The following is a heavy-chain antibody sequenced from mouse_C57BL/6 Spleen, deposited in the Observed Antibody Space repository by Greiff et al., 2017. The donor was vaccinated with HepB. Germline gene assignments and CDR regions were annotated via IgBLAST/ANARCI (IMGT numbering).Heavy chain of an antibody. CDR2: IYPGDGAT. Sequence: VQLQQSGPELVKPGASVKISCKASGYAFSSSWMNWVKQRPGKGLEWIGRIYPGDGATNYNGKFKGKATLTAEKSSSTAYMQLSSLTSEDSAVYFCTRDSIPWYFDYWGQGTTLAVSS. J-gene: IGHJ2*01. D-gene: IGHD2-10*02. CDR1: GYAFSSSW. CDR3: TRDSIPWYFDY. V-gene: IGHV1-82*01.